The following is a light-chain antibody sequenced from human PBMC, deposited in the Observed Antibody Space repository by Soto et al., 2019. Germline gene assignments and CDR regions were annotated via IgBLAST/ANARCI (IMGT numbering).Light chain of an antibody. V-gene: IGLV2-8*01. CDR1: SSDVGGYNY. CDR2: EVT. J-gene: IGLJ3*02. CDR3: SSPGGVNNVL. Sequence: QSALTQPPSASGSPGQSVTISCTGTSSDVGGYNYVSWYQQHPGKAPKLMIYEVTKRPSGVPDRFSGSKSGNTASLTVSGLQAEDEGDYYCSSPGGVNNVLFGGGTQLTVL.